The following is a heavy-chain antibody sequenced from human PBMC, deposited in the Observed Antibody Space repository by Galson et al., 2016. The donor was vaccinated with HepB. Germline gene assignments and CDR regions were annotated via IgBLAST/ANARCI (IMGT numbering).Heavy chain of an antibody. CDR2: IFHSGRV. CDR1: GGSITSSDW. Sequence: SETLSLNCAVSGGSITSSDWWRWVRQPPGQGLEWVGQIFHSGRVNYTPSLASRVTISIATSNNYFSLRLTSVTAADTALYYCARQYRGRPSDYWGQGTLVMVSS. CDR3: ARQYRGRPSDY. D-gene: IGHD5-12*01. V-gene: IGHV4-4*02. J-gene: IGHJ4*02.